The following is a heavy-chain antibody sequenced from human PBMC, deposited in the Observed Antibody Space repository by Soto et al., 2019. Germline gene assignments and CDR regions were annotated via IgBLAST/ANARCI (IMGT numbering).Heavy chain of an antibody. CDR1: GFTFSDYY. V-gene: IGHV3-11*01. D-gene: IGHD3-16*01. J-gene: IGHJ6*03. CDR2: IRSSGSTI. CDR3: AGAIFRAVMPLQDSYYFDV. Sequence: QVQLVESGGGVVKPGGSLRLSCAASGFTFSDYYMSWIRQAPGKGLEWVSYIRSSGSTIYYADSVKGRFTISRHNAKNSQNPQINSLMAEDTAVYYCAGAIFRAVMPLQDSYYFDVWGKGTMVTVSS.